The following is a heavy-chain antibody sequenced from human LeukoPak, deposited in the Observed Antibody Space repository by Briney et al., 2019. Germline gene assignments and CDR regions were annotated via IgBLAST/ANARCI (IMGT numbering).Heavy chain of an antibody. CDR2: INTDGTVT. J-gene: IGHJ4*02. V-gene: IGHV3-74*01. CDR1: GFTFSKYW. D-gene: IGHD6-19*01. Sequence: PGGSLRLSCAASGFTFSKYWMLWARHAPGKGLESVSRINTDGTVTTYADSVKGRFTVSRDNADNTMFLQMNSVGDEDTAVYYCATKQWLAPPPDSWGQGTPVTVSS. CDR3: ATKQWLAPPPDS.